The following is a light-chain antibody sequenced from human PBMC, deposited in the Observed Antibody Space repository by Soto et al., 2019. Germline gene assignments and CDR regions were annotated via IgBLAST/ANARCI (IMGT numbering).Light chain of an antibody. CDR3: QQYRSSPYT. V-gene: IGKV3-20*01. CDR2: GAS. Sequence: EIVLTQSPGTLSLSPGERATLSCRASQSVSSSSLAWYQQKPGQAPRLLIYGASSRATGIPDRFSGSGSGTDFTLTISRLEPEDFPVFYCQQYRSSPYTFGQGTKLEIK. J-gene: IGKJ2*01. CDR1: QSVSSSS.